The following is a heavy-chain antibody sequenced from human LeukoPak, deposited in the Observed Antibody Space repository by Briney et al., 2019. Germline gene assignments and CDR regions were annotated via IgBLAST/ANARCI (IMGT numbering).Heavy chain of an antibody. D-gene: IGHD6-13*01. CDR1: GFTFSRYS. Sequence: GGSLRLSCAASGFTFSRYSMTWVRQAPGKGLEWVSSFTSMSRTVYYADSVKGRFTISRDDAKESLYLQMNSLRAEDTAIYYCARQSSGIAATDKIDYWGQGVLVTVSS. J-gene: IGHJ4*02. CDR2: FTSMSRTV. V-gene: IGHV3-21*01. CDR3: ARQSSGIAATDKIDY.